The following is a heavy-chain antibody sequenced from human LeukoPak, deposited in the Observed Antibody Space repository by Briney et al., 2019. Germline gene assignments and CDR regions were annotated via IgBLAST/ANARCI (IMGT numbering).Heavy chain of an antibody. Sequence: GGSLRLSCAASGFTVDSNYMNWVRQAPGKGLEWVANINQDGSEKYYVESVKGRFTISRDNAKNSLYLQMNSLRAEDTAVHYCAREGCSGGSCYHNWFDPWGQGTLVTVSS. D-gene: IGHD2-15*01. V-gene: IGHV3-7*01. CDR3: AREGCSGGSCYHNWFDP. CDR1: GFTVDSNY. CDR2: INQDGSEK. J-gene: IGHJ5*02.